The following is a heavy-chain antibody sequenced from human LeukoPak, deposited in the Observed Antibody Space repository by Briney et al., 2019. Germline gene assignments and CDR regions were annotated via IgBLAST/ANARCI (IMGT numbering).Heavy chain of an antibody. CDR3: ARLRPRTNYDFSSGYYAFDY. CDR2: VYSGAY. Sequence: SETLSLTCTVSGASITNYFWGWIRQPPGKGLQWIGYVYSGAYYYNPSLVSRLTVSVDTAKNQFSLGLRSVTAAGTAVYYCARLRPRTNYDFSSGYYAFDYWGQGTLVTVSS. J-gene: IGHJ4*02. V-gene: IGHV4-4*09. CDR1: GASITNYF. D-gene: IGHD3-3*01.